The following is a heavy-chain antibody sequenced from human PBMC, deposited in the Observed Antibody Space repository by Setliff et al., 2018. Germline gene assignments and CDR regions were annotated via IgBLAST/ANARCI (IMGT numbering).Heavy chain of an antibody. Sequence: ASVKVSCKTSGYSFTNYGINWVRQAPGQGLEWMGWNSVYAREFQGRVTMTIDTPTSTAYMELRSLRSDDTAVYYCARAPPTVVIPPGRAFFDPWGQGTLVTVS. CDR1: GYSFTNYG. CDR2: NSV. J-gene: IGHJ5*02. V-gene: IGHV1-18*01. CDR3: ARAPPTVVIPPGRAFFDP. D-gene: IGHD2-2*01.